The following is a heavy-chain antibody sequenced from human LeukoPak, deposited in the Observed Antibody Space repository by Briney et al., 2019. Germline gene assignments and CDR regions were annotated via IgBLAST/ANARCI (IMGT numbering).Heavy chain of an antibody. CDR1: GDSVSSNGVA. CDR2: TYYRSKWYN. V-gene: IGHV6-1*01. D-gene: IGHD1-26*01. CDR3: ARGKYSAFDI. J-gene: IGHJ3*02. Sequence: SQTLSLTCGMSGDSVSSNGVAWNWIRQSPSRGLEWLGRTYYRSKWYNDYAVSVKSRITVNPDTSKNQFSLQLNSVTPEDTAVYYCARGKYSAFDIWGRGTMVTVSS.